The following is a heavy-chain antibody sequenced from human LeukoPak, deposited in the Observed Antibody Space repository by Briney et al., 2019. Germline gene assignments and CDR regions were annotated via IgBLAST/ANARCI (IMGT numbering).Heavy chain of an antibody. J-gene: IGHJ4*02. D-gene: IGHD3-10*01. Sequence: GGSLRLSCAASGFTFSNYAMHWVRQAPGKGLEWVAVISYDGSTKYYADSVKGRFTISRDNTKNSLYLQMNSLRAEDTAVYYCARVEMVRGVIIPFFDYWGQGTLVTVSS. CDR2: ISYDGSTK. CDR3: ARVEMVRGVIIPFFDY. V-gene: IGHV3-30-3*01. CDR1: GFTFSNYA.